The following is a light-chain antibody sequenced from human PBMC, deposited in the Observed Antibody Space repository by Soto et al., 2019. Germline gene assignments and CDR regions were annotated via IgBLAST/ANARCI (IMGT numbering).Light chain of an antibody. J-gene: IGKJ3*01. V-gene: IGKV3-20*01. CDR3: QQYGRSPFT. Sequence: EIVLTQSPGTLSLSPGERATLSCRASQSVSSNNLAWYQQRPGQAPRVVLYGASTRATGIPERFSGSGSGRDFTLTISRLEPEDFAVYYCQQYGRSPFTFGPGTKVDIK. CDR1: QSVSSNN. CDR2: GAS.